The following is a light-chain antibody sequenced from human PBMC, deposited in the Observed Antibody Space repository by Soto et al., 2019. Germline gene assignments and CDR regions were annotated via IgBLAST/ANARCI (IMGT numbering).Light chain of an antibody. CDR2: RNN. J-gene: IGLJ3*02. Sequence: QSVLTQPPSASVTPGQRVTISWSGSSSNIGSNYVYWYQQLPGTAPKLLIYRNNQRPSGVPDRFSGSKSGTSASLSISGLRSEDEADYYCAAWDDSLSGWVFGGGTKVTVL. CDR1: SSNIGSNY. CDR3: AAWDDSLSGWV. V-gene: IGLV1-47*01.